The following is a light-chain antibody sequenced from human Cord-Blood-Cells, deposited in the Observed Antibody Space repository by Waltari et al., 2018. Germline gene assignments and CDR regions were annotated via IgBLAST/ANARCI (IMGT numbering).Light chain of an antibody. CDR1: SSDGGGYNY. J-gene: IGLJ3*02. CDR2: EVS. V-gene: IGLV2-14*01. Sequence: QSALTQPASVSGSPGPSITISCTGTSSDGGGYNYVSWYQQHPGKAPKLMIYEVSNRPSGVSNRFSGSKSGNTASLTISGLQAEDEADYYCSSYTSSSTWVFGGGTKLTVL. CDR3: SSYTSSSTWV.